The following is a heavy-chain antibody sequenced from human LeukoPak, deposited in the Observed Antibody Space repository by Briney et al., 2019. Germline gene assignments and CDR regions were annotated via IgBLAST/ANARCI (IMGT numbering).Heavy chain of an antibody. CDR3: ARRLTQYDCFDP. Sequence: SQTLSLTCAISGDSVSINSVTWNWIRQSPSRGLEWLGRTYYRSTWYNDYAVSVRGRMTVNPDTSKNQFSPHLNSVTPEDTAVYYCARRLTQYDCFDPWGQGILVTVSS. V-gene: IGHV6-1*01. CDR2: TYYRSTWYN. CDR1: GDSVSINSVT. J-gene: IGHJ5*02. D-gene: IGHD2-2*01.